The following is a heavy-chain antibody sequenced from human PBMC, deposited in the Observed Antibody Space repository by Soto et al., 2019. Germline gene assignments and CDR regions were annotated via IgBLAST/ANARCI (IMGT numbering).Heavy chain of an antibody. V-gene: IGHV1-46*01. J-gene: IGHJ6*02. CDR3: AREGYYYGSGSYYYYYGMDV. D-gene: IGHD3-10*01. CDR2: INPSGGST. Sequence: VASVKVSCKASGYTFTSYYMHWVRQAPGQGLEWMGIINPSGGSTSYAQKFQGRVTMTRDTSTSTVYMELSSLRSEDTAVYYCAREGYYYGSGSYYYYYGMDVWGQGTTVTSP. CDR1: GYTFTSYY.